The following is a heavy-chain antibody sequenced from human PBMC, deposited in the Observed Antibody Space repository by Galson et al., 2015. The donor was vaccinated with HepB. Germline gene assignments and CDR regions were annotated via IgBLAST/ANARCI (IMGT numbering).Heavy chain of an antibody. D-gene: IGHD3-10*01. CDR3: ARGAYGSGSPQNWFDP. J-gene: IGHJ5*02. CDR2: ISPSGST. V-gene: IGHV4-4*07. Sequence: SETLSLTCTVSGGSISYHYWSWIRQPAGKGLEWIGRISPSGSTNYNPSLKSRVTMSIDTSKNQFSLRLSSVTAADTAVYYCARGAYGSGSPQNWFDPWGQGTLVTVSS. CDR1: GGSISYHY.